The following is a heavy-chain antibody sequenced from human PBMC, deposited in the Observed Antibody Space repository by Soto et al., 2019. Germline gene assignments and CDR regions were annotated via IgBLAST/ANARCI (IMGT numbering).Heavy chain of an antibody. CDR3: ARDPYYDSSGYLASNGMDV. J-gene: IGHJ6*02. D-gene: IGHD3-22*01. CDR2: IYSDGST. Sequence: EVQLEESGGGLVQPGGSLRLSCAASGFTVSRNYMSWVRQAPGKGLEWVSVIYSDGSTYYADSVKGRFTISRHNSKNTLYLQMNSLRAEDTAVYYCARDPYYDSSGYLASNGMDVWGQGTTVTVSS. CDR1: GFTVSRNY. V-gene: IGHV3-53*04.